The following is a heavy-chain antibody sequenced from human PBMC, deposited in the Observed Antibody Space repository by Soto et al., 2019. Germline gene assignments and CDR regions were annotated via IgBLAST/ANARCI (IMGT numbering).Heavy chain of an antibody. CDR2: IRNGVNDFAT. CDR1: GFTFSDSA. CDR3: ARDDSDFIWGKLDD. J-gene: IGHJ4*02. D-gene: IGHD3-16*01. Sequence: DVRLVESGGGLVHPGGSLKLSCAASGFTFSDSAIHWVSQASGKGLEWIGRIRNGVNDFATGYAASVQGRFTISRDDSKNTANLQMNSLKTEDTAVYYCARDDSDFIWGKLDDGGQGTLVTVSP. V-gene: IGHV3-73*01.